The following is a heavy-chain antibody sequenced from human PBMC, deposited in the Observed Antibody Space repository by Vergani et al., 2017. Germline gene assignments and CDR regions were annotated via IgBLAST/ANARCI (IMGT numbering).Heavy chain of an antibody. D-gene: IGHD6-6*01. Sequence: QVQLQESGPGLVKPSETLSLTCTVSGGSISSYYWSWIRQPPGKGLEWIGYIYYSGSTNYNPSLKSRVTISVDTSKNQFSLKLSSVTAADTAVYYCARLESSSSGGDPGDYWGQGTLVTVSS. J-gene: IGHJ4*02. CDR1: GGSISSYY. CDR2: IYYSGST. CDR3: ARLESSSSGGDPGDY. V-gene: IGHV4-59*12.